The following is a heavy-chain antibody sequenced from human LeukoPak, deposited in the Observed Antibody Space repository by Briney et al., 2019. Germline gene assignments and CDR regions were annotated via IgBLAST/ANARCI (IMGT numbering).Heavy chain of an antibody. Sequence: GGSLRLSCAASGFTFSSYGMHWVRQAPGKGLEWVAVIAFDGSNEYYAESVKGRFTISRDNSKNTLYLQMNSLRTEDTAVCYCAKDQIWGQGTLVTVSS. CDR2: IAFDGSNE. V-gene: IGHV3-30*18. CDR3: AKDQI. CDR1: GFTFSSYG. J-gene: IGHJ4*02.